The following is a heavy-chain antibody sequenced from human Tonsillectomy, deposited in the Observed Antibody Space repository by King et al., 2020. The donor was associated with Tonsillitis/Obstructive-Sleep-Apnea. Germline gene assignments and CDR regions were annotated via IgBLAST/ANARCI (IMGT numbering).Heavy chain of an antibody. CDR3: AKALRNSWTFDY. CDR1: GFTFSSYG. D-gene: IGHD6-13*01. V-gene: IGHV3-30*18. CDR2: ISYVEKNK. J-gene: IGHJ4*02. Sequence: VQLVESGGGVVQPGRSLRLSCAASGFTFSSYGMHWVRQAPGKGLEWVAIISYVEKNKFYADSVKGRFTISRDNSKSTLYLQMNSLRTDDTAVYYCAKALRNSWTFDYWGQGTLVTVSS.